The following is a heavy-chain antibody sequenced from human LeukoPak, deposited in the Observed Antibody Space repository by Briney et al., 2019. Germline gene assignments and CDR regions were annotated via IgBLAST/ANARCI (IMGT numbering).Heavy chain of an antibody. Sequence: GGSLRLSCAASGFTFSTYSMSWVRLAPGKGLEFVAAISNSGDNTRHADAVEGRFTISRDNSKNTLYLQMHSLRAEDMAVYYCARELSYYYLDVWGTGTTVTVSS. CDR2: ISNSGDNT. J-gene: IGHJ6*03. CDR1: GFTFSTYS. CDR3: ARELSYYYLDV. V-gene: IGHV3-64*02.